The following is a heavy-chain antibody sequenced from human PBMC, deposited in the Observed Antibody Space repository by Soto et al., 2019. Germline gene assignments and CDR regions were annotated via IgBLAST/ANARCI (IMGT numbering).Heavy chain of an antibody. V-gene: IGHV2-5*02. CDR1: GLSLSTSGEA. J-gene: IGHJ5*02. Sequence: QITLKESGPTLVKPTQTLTLTCTFSGLSLSTSGEAVGWIRQPPGKALDWLALIYWDDDKRYNPTLKTRLTITKDTSKNHVVLTLTNMDPVDTATYYCAHYVSTSPAGWFAPWGQGILVPVSS. CDR2: IYWDDDK. D-gene: IGHD3-10*02. CDR3: AHYVSTSPAGWFAP.